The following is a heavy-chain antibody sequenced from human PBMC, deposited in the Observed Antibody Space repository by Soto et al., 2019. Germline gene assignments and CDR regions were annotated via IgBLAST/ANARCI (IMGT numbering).Heavy chain of an antibody. CDR1: GGSVSSGSYY. J-gene: IGHJ4*02. D-gene: IGHD1-26*01. Sequence: QVQLQESGPGLVKPSETLSLTCTVSGGSVSSGSYYWSWIRQPPGKGLEWIGYMDYSGSTNNNPSLQSRVTISLDTSKNQFALKLSSVTAADTAVYYCATLSGSYLNYWGQGTLVTVSS. V-gene: IGHV4-61*01. CDR3: ATLSGSYLNY. CDR2: MDYSGST.